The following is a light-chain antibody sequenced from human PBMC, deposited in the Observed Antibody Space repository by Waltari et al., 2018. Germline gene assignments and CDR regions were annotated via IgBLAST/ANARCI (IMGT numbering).Light chain of an antibody. CDR3: SSQSSNNVVL. J-gene: IGLJ3*02. Sequence: QSALTQPASVSGSPGQPITIPCTGTSRAVRRHHSVPWYQDHSGQVPKVILYDVSDRPSGVSARFSGSKSGNTASLTISGLQAEDEADYYCSSQSSNNVVLFGGGTKVTVL. CDR1: SRAVRRHHS. V-gene: IGLV2-14*03. CDR2: DVS.